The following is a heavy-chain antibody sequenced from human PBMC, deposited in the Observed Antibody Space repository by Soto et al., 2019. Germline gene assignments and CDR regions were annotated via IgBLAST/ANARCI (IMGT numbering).Heavy chain of an antibody. J-gene: IGHJ3*02. D-gene: IGHD3-10*01. CDR2: INHSGST. Sequence: SETLSLTCAVYGGSFSGYYWSWIRQPPGKGLEWIGEINHSGSTNYNPSLKSRVTISVDTSKNQFSLKLSSVTAADTAVYYCARGLRGAPKYYYGSGSSFDHDAFDIWGQGTMVTVSS. CDR1: GGSFSGYY. V-gene: IGHV4-34*01. CDR3: ARGLRGAPKYYYGSGSSFDHDAFDI.